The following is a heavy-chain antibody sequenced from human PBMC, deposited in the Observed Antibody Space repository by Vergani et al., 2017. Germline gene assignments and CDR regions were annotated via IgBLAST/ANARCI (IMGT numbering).Heavy chain of an antibody. V-gene: IGHV4-39*07. Sequence: QLHLQESGPGLVKPSETLSLTCTVSGGSITSSSYYWGWIRQPPGKGLEWIGNIYHSGGAYYNPSLKGRVTMSVDTSKNQFSLKLTSVTAADTAVYYCARDRIALGEDAFDIWGQGTMVTVSS. J-gene: IGHJ3*02. CDR3: ARDRIALGEDAFDI. CDR2: IYHSGGA. D-gene: IGHD3-10*01. CDR1: GGSITSSSYY.